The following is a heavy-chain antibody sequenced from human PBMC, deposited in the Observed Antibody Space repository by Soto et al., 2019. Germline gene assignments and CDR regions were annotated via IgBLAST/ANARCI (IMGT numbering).Heavy chain of an antibody. CDR1: GGSISSYY. J-gene: IGHJ4*02. D-gene: IGHD3-16*01. V-gene: IGHV4-59*12. CDR3: ARRGDGFFDY. CDR2: IYYSGST. Sequence: QVQLQESGPGLVKPSETLSLTCTVSGGSISSYYWSWIRQPPGKGLEWNGYIYYSGSTNYNPSLKMRVTITVETSKTQVALKLGFVAAADTAGYYCARRGDGFFDYWGQGTLVTVSS.